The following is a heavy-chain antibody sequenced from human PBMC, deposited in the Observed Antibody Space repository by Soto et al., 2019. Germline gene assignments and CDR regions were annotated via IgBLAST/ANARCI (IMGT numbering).Heavy chain of an antibody. CDR2: ISGSGGST. Sequence: GGSLRLSCAASGFTFSSYAMSWVRQAPGKGLEWVSAISGSGGSTYYADSVKGRFTISRDNSKNTLYLQMNSLRAEDTAVYYCAKEGRCSGGSCSSGVDYYYGMDVWGQGTTVTVSS. CDR1: GFTFSSYA. V-gene: IGHV3-23*01. J-gene: IGHJ6*02. CDR3: AKEGRCSGGSCSSGVDYYYGMDV. D-gene: IGHD2-15*01.